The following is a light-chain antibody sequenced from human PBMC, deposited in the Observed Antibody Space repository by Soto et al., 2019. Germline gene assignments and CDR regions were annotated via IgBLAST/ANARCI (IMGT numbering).Light chain of an antibody. CDR1: SSDVGGYNY. Sequence: QSALTQPASVSGSPGQSITISCTGTSSDVGGYNYVSWYQQHPGNAPKVLIYEVTNRPSGVSVRFSGSKSGNTASLTISGLQVEDEADYYCSSYTTSNTWVFGGGTKLTVL. CDR2: EVT. J-gene: IGLJ3*02. CDR3: SSYTTSNTWV. V-gene: IGLV2-14*01.